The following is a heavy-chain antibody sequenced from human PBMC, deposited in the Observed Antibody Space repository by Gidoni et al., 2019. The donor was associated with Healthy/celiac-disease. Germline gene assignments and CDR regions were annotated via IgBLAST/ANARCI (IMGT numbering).Heavy chain of an antibody. D-gene: IGHD3-22*01. CDR2: ISSSSSTI. J-gene: IGHJ4*02. V-gene: IGHV3-48*02. Sequence: ELQLLAWGGGLVQPGGPLRLPCSASGFPFRRYSMNWVRQAPGKGLEWVSYISSSSSTIYYADSVKGRFTISRDNAKNSLYLQMNSLRDEDTAVYYCARGPNYYDSSGYPFDYWGQGTLVTVSS. CDR1: GFPFRRYS. CDR3: ARGPNYYDSSGYPFDY.